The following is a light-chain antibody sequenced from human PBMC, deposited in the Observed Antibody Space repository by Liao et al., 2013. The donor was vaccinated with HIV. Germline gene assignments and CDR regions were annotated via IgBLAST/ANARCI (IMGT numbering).Light chain of an antibody. Sequence: SYELTQPPSVSVSPGQTARITCSGDKLGSKYVCWYQQRPGQSPVLVIYQDDKRPSGIPDRFSGSNSGNTATLSISGTQDMDEGDYYCQTWGSNTAVFGGGTKLTVL. J-gene: IGLJ2*01. CDR1: KLGSKY. CDR2: QDD. V-gene: IGLV3-1*01. CDR3: QTWGSNTAV.